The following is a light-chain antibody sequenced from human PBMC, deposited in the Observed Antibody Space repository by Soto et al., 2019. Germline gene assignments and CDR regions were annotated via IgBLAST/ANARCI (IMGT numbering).Light chain of an antibody. J-gene: IGKJ1*01. CDR1: QSISTW. CDR3: QQYNRYWT. Sequence: DIQMTQSPSTLPASVGDRVTITCRANQSISTWLAWYQQKPGKAPNLLIYKASRLETGVPSRFSGSGSGTEFTLTISSLFPDDFATYYCQQYNRYWTFGQGTKVDIK. CDR2: KAS. V-gene: IGKV1-5*03.